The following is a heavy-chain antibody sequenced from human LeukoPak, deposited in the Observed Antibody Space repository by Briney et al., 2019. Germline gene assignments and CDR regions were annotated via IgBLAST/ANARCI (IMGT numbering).Heavy chain of an antibody. V-gene: IGHV3-48*03. CDR2: ISSNGNTI. CDR1: GFIFSRYE. CDR3: ARYSSGWSFDY. Sequence: GGSLRLSCAASGFIFSRYEMNWVRQAPGKGLEWVSYISSNGNTIYYADSVKGRFTISRDNAKNSLYLQMNSLRAEDMAVYYCARYSSGWSFDYWGQGTLVTVSS. J-gene: IGHJ4*02. D-gene: IGHD6-19*01.